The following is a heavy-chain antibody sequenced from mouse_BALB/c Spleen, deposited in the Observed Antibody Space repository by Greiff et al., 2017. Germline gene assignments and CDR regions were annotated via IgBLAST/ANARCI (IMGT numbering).Heavy chain of an antibody. CDR1: GFTFSSYY. CDR3: ARQGLYYGSRGDWYFDV. V-gene: IGHV5-6-2*01. J-gene: IGHJ1*01. CDR2: INSNGGST. D-gene: IGHD1-1*01. Sequence: EVMLVESGGGLVKLGGSLKLSCAASGFTFSSYYMSWVRQTPEKRLELVAAINSNGGSTYYPDTVKGRFTISRDNAKNTLYLQMSSLKSEDTALYYCARQGLYYGSRGDWYFDVWGAGTTVTVSS.